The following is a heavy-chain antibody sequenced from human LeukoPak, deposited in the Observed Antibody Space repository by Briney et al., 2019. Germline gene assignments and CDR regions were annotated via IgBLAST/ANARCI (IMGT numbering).Heavy chain of an antibody. CDR1: GVSISSYY. V-gene: IGHV4-59*12. CDR3: ARATSYYDILTGYQPAYYFDY. CDR2: IYYSGSI. D-gene: IGHD3-9*01. Sequence: PSETLSLTCTVSGVSISSYYWSWIRQPPGKGLEWIGYIYYSGSIYYNPSLKSRVTMSVDTSKNQFSLKLSSVTAVDTAVYYCARATSYYDILTGYQPAYYFDYWGQGTLVTVSS. J-gene: IGHJ4*02.